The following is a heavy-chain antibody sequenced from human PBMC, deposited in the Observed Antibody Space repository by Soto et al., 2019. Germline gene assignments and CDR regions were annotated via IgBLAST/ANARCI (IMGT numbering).Heavy chain of an antibody. D-gene: IGHD3-22*01. J-gene: IGHJ5*02. V-gene: IGHV3-66*01. CDR1: GFTVSSNY. CDR2: IYSDGST. Sequence: GGSLRLSCAASGFTVSSNYMSWVRQAPGKGLEWVSVIYSDGSTYYADSVKGRFTISRDKSKNTLYLQMNSLRAEDTAVYYCARDQYYYDSSGYYYALFAPWGQGTLVTVSS. CDR3: ARDQYYYDSSGYYYALFAP.